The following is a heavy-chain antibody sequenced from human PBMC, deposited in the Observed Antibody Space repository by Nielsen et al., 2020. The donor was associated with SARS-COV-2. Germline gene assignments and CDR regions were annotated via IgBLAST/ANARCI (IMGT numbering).Heavy chain of an antibody. Sequence: GESLKISCAASGFTFSSYSMNWIRQAPGKGLEWVSSIYSSGGYIYYADSVRGRFTTSRDNAKNSLYLQMDSLRAEDTAVYYCARDYEMGRNYYYYGMDVWGQGTTVTVSS. CDR1: GFTFSSYS. CDR2: IYSSGGYI. V-gene: IGHV3-21*01. CDR3: ARDYEMGRNYYYYGMDV. J-gene: IGHJ6*02. D-gene: IGHD5-24*01.